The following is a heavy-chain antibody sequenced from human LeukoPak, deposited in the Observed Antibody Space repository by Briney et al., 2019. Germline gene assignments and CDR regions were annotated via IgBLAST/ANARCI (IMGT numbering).Heavy chain of an antibody. CDR1: GFTFSSYE. Sequence: GGSLRLSCAASGFTFSSYEMNWVRQAPGKGLQWVSVIYPDGSTYYSESVKGRFTISRDNSENTVYLQMSSLRAEDTAVYYCARDLSKPSDYWGQGTLVIVSS. V-gene: IGHV3-53*01. D-gene: IGHD4-11*01. CDR2: IYPDGST. CDR3: ARDLSKPSDY. J-gene: IGHJ4*02.